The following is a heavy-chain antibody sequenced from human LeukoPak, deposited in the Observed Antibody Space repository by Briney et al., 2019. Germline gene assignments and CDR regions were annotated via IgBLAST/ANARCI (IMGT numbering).Heavy chain of an antibody. Sequence: SETLSLTCAVSGYSISSGYYWGWIRQPPGKGLEWIGSIYHSGSTYYKPSLKSRVTISVDTSKNQLSLKLSSVTAADTAVYYCARFSGYSYYYMDVWGKGTTVTVSS. CDR3: ARFSGYSYYYMDV. CDR2: IYHSGST. CDR1: GYSISSGYY. D-gene: IGHD3-22*01. J-gene: IGHJ6*03. V-gene: IGHV4-38-2*01.